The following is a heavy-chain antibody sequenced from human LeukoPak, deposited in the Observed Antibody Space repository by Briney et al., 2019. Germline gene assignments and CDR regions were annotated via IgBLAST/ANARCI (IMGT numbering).Heavy chain of an antibody. J-gene: IGHJ6*03. CDR3: ARSTGHYYYYYMDV. Sequence: SETLSLTCAVSGYSISSGYYWGWIRQPPGKGLEWIGSIYHSGSTYYTPSLKSRVTISVDTSKNQFSLKLTSVTAADTSLYYCARSTGHYYYYYMDVWGKGTTVTVSS. CDR1: GYSISSGYY. V-gene: IGHV4-38-2*01. CDR2: IYHSGST. D-gene: IGHD3-9*01.